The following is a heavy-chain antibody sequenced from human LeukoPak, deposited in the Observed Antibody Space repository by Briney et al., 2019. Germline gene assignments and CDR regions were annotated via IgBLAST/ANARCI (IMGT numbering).Heavy chain of an antibody. D-gene: IGHD2-2*02. J-gene: IGHJ6*02. V-gene: IGHV3-33*01. CDR1: GFTFSSYG. Sequence: GGSLRLSCAASGFTFSSYGMHWVRQAPGKGLEWVAVIWYDGSNKYYADSVKGRFTISRDNSKNTLYLQMNSLRAEDAAVYYCARDCSSTSCYIYGMDVWGQGTTVTVSS. CDR3: ARDCSSTSCYIYGMDV. CDR2: IWYDGSNK.